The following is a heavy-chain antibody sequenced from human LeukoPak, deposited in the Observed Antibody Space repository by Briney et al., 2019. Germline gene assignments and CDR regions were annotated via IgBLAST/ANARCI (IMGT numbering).Heavy chain of an antibody. D-gene: IGHD5-12*01. CDR1: GGTFSSYA. Sequence: ASVKVSCTASGGTFSSYAISWVRQAPGQGLEWMGRIIPILGIANYAQKFQGRVTITADKSTSTAYMELSSLRSEDTAVYYCARDRGYSGYDYIASFDYWGQGTLVTVSS. CDR2: IIPILGIA. CDR3: ARDRGYSGYDYIASFDY. J-gene: IGHJ4*02. V-gene: IGHV1-69*04.